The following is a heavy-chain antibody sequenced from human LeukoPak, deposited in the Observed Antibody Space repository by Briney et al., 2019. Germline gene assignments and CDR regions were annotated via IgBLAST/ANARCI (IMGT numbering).Heavy chain of an antibody. CDR3: AKGGEVWFGELLIEEYFDY. J-gene: IGHJ4*02. V-gene: IGHV3-74*01. Sequence: GGSLRLSCAASGFTFSSYWMHWVRQAPGKGLVWVSRIDTDGSNTGYADSVKGRFTIYRDNAKNTVYLQINSLRAEDTAVYYCAKGGEVWFGELLIEEYFDYWGQGTLVTVSS. D-gene: IGHD3-10*01. CDR1: GFTFSSYW. CDR2: IDTDGSNT.